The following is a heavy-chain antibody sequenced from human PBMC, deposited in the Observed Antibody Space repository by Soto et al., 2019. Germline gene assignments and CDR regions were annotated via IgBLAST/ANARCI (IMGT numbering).Heavy chain of an antibody. CDR1: GYTFTSYY. J-gene: IGHJ6*04. V-gene: IGHV1-46*01. CDR3: AREGVAPYYYYGMDV. Sequence: ASVKVSCKASGYTFTSYYMHWVRQAPGQGLEWMGIINPSGGSTSYAQKFQGRVTMTRDTSTSTVYMELSSLRSDDTAVYYCAREGVAPYYYYGMDVWGKGTPVTVSS. CDR2: INPSGGST. D-gene: IGHD5-12*01.